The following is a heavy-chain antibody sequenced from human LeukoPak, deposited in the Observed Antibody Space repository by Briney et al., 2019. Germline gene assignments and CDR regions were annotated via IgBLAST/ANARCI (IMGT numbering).Heavy chain of an antibody. D-gene: IGHD1-26*01. V-gene: IGHV1-18*01. CDR3: ARDSSVGATIPGY. Sequence: PGGSLRLSCAASGFTFTSYGISWVRQAPGQGLEWMGWISAYNGNTNYAQKLQGRVTMTTDTSTSTAYMELRSLRSDDTAVYYCARDSSVGATIPGYWGQGTLVTVSS. J-gene: IGHJ4*02. CDR1: GFTFTSYG. CDR2: ISAYNGNT.